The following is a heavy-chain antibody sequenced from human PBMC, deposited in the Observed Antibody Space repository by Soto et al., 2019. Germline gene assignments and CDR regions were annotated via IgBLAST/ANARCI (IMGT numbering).Heavy chain of an antibody. V-gene: IGHV1-18*04. D-gene: IGHD2-2*02. CDR2: ISAYNGNT. Sequence: ASLKVSCKASGYTFTSYGISWVRQAPGQGLEWMGWISAYNGNTNYAQKLQGRVTMTTDTSTSTAYMELRSLRSDDTAVYYCARFAVGYCSSTSCYTPDYWGRGTLVTVSS. J-gene: IGHJ4*02. CDR3: ARFAVGYCSSTSCYTPDY. CDR1: GYTFTSYG.